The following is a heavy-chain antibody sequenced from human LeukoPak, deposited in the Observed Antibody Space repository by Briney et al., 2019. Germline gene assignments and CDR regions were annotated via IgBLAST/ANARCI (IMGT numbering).Heavy chain of an antibody. CDR3: AREPAYTYYDSAGGPFDY. D-gene: IGHD3-22*01. CDR2: INSDGSSR. J-gene: IGHJ4*02. V-gene: IGHV3-74*01. CDR1: GFTFSSYW. Sequence: GGSLRLSCAASGFTFSSYWMHWVRQAPGKGLVWVSRINSDGSSRSYADSVKGRFTISRDNSKNTLYLQMNSLRAEDTAVFYCAREPAYTYYDSAGGPFDYWGQGTLVTVSS.